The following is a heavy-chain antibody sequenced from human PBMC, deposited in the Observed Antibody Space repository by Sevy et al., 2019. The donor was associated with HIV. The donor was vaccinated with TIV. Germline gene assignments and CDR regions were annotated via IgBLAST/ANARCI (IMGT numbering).Heavy chain of an antibody. CDR1: GFTFSNYD. D-gene: IGHD2-21*02. Sequence: GGSLRLSCAASGFTFSNYDMHWVRQAPGKGLDWVAVISPGERYKNYAESVKVRFTISRDNFKNTLFLQMDSLRPEDTAVYFGARLVSCGGDCYYLDSWGQGALVTVSS. V-gene: IGHV3-30*04. CDR2: ISPGERYK. J-gene: IGHJ4*02. CDR3: ARLVSCGGDCYYLDS.